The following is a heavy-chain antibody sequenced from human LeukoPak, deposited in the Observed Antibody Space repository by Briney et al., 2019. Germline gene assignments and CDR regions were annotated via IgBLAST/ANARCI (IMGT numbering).Heavy chain of an antibody. V-gene: IGHV4-59*01. Sequence: SETLSLTCAVYGGSFSGYYWSWIRQPPGKGLEWIGYIYYSGSTNYNPSLKSRVTISVDTSKNQFSLKLSSVTAADTAVYYCARAKYYYGSGSYIYYYYYMDVWGKGTTVTISS. CDR1: GGSFSGYY. CDR2: IYYSGST. J-gene: IGHJ6*03. CDR3: ARAKYYYGSGSYIYYYYYMDV. D-gene: IGHD3-10*01.